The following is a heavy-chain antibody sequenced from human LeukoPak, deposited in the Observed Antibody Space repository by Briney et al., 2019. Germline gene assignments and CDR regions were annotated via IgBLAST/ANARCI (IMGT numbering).Heavy chain of an antibody. CDR2: INTNTGNP. J-gene: IGHJ3*02. D-gene: IGHD5-12*01. V-gene: IGHV7-4-1*02. Sequence: HGASVKVSCKASGYTFTSYAMNWVRQAPGQGLEWMGWINTNTGNPTYAQGFTGRFVFSLDTSVSTAYLQISSLKAEDTAVYYCARDQPNRGYDLSYAFDIWGQGTMVTVSS. CDR3: ARDQPNRGYDLSYAFDI. CDR1: GYTFTSYA.